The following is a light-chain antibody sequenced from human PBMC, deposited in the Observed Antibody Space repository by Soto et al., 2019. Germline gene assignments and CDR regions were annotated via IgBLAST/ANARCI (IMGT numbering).Light chain of an antibody. CDR1: QSVRSSD. V-gene: IGKV3-20*01. J-gene: IGKJ1*01. CDR2: GAS. CDR3: QQYGSSPLT. Sequence: EIVLTQSPGTLSLSPGERATLSCRASQSVRSSDLAWYQQKPGQAPRLLIYGASSKASGIPDRFSGSGSGTDFTLTVSRLEPEDFAVYYCQQYGSSPLTFGQGTKVDIK.